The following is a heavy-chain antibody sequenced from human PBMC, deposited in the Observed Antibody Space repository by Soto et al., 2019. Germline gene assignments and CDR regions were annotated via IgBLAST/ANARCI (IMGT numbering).Heavy chain of an antibody. Sequence: VQLVQSGAEVKKPGSSVKVSCKASGGTFSNYPFIWVRQAPGQGLDWMGGIIPIFGTTDYGQRFQGRVTITADESTNTAYMALSSLRSDDTAAYYCARGLYCGGGCYSPFDYWGQGTLVTVSS. J-gene: IGHJ4*02. CDR2: IIPIFGTT. D-gene: IGHD2-21*02. V-gene: IGHV1-69*01. CDR1: GGTFSNYP. CDR3: ARGLYCGGGCYSPFDY.